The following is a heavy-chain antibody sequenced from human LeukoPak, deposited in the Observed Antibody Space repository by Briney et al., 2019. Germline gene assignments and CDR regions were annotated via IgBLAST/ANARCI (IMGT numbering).Heavy chain of an antibody. D-gene: IGHD1-26*01. CDR3: AQYIVGATCNY. V-gene: IGHV1-18*01. J-gene: IGHJ4*02. CDR1: GYTFTSCG. Sequence: ASVKVSCKASGYTFTSCGISWVRQAPGQGLEWMGWISAYNGNTNYAQKLQGRVTMTTDTSTSTAYMELRSLRSDDTAVYYCAQYIVGATCNYWGQGTLVTVSS. CDR2: ISAYNGNT.